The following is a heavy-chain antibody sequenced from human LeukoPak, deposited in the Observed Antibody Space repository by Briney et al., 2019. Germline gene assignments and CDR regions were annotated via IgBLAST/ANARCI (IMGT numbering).Heavy chain of an antibody. CDR1: GGTFSNYA. D-gene: IGHD3-9*01. Sequence: GASVKVSCKASGGTFSNYAISWVRQAPGQGLEWMGGIIPIFGTANYAQKFQGRVTITADESTSTAYMELSSLRSEDTAVYYCARERGDDILTGYRTHFDYWGQGTLVTVSS. V-gene: IGHV1-69*13. CDR2: IIPIFGTA. J-gene: IGHJ4*02. CDR3: ARERGDDILTGYRTHFDY.